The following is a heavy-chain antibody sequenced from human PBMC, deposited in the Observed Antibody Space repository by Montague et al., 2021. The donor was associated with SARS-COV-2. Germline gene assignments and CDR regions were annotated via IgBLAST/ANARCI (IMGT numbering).Heavy chain of an antibody. CDR3: ARVDAASGTPYCDY. J-gene: IGHJ4*02. CDR2: IYYSGSA. Sequence: TLSLTCTVSGGSISSGSYSWSWIRQGPGKGLEWIGNIYYSGSAYYSPTLRSRATLSVDTSKNQFSLNLNSVTAADTAVYYCARVDAASGTPYCDYWGQGTLVTVSS. D-gene: IGHD6-13*01. CDR1: GGSISSGSYS. V-gene: IGHV4-31*03.